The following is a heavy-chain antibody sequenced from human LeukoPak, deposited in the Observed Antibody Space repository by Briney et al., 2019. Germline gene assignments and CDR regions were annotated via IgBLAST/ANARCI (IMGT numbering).Heavy chain of an antibody. CDR1: GYTFTSYG. D-gene: IGHD3-22*01. V-gene: IGHV1-18*01. CDR3: ARVRLLQDSSGPPFDY. J-gene: IGHJ4*02. CDR2: ISAYNGNT. Sequence: GASVKVSCKASGYTFTSYGISLVRQAPGQGLEWMGWISAYNGNTNYAQKLQGRVTMTTDTSTSTAYMELRSLRSDDTAVYYCARVRLLQDSSGPPFDYWGQGTLVTVSS.